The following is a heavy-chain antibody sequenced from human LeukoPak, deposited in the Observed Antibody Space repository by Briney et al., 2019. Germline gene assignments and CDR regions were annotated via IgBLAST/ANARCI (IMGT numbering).Heavy chain of an antibody. D-gene: IGHD6-13*01. Sequence: ASVKVSCKASGYTFTSYGISWVRQAPGQGLEWMGWISAYNGNTNYAQKLQGRVTMTTDTSTSTAYMELRSPRSDDTAVYYCARRMVAAAGTGYWYFDLWGRGTLVTVSS. V-gene: IGHV1-18*01. J-gene: IGHJ2*01. CDR2: ISAYNGNT. CDR1: GYTFTSYG. CDR3: ARRMVAAAGTGYWYFDL.